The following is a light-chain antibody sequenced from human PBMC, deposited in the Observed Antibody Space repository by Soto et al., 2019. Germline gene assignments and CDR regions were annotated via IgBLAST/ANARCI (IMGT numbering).Light chain of an antibody. CDR2: GAS. Sequence: EIVMTQSPATLSVSPGERATLSCRASQSVGSNLAWYQQKPGQAPRLLIYGASTRATGIPARFSGSGSGTEFTVTISSLQSEDFAVYYCQQYNNWPPLTFGGGTKVEIK. J-gene: IGKJ4*01. V-gene: IGKV3-15*01. CDR3: QQYNNWPPLT. CDR1: QSVGSN.